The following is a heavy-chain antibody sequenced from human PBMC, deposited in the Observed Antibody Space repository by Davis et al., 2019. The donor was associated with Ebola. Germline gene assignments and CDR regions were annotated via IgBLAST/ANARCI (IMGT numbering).Heavy chain of an antibody. D-gene: IGHD3-22*01. CDR1: GFTFSSYG. Sequence: GESLKISCAASGFTFSSYGMHWVRQAPGKGLEWVAVIWYDGSNKYYADSVKGRFTISRDNAKNSLYLQMNSLRAEDTAVYYCAKTTMTGNWGQGTLVTVSS. CDR2: IWYDGSNK. V-gene: IGHV3-33*03. J-gene: IGHJ4*02. CDR3: AKTTMTGN.